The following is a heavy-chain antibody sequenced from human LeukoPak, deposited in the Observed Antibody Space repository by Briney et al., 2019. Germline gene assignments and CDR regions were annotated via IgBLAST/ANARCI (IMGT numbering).Heavy chain of an antibody. D-gene: IGHD5-18*01. J-gene: IGHJ4*02. CDR2: IYYSGST. CDR1: GGSISSYY. V-gene: IGHV4-59*08. CDR3: ARHSYGYISLMDY. Sequence: SETLSLTCTGSGGSISSYYWSWIRQPPGKGLEWIGYIYYSGSTNYNPSLKSRVTISVDTSKNQFSLKLSSVTAADTAVYYCARHSYGYISLMDYWGQGTLVTVSS.